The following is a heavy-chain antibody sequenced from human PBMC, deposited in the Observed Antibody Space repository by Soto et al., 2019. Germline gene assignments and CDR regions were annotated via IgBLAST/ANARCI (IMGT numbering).Heavy chain of an antibody. CDR1: GGTFSNYS. CDR2: IIPFLGVV. D-gene: IGHD4-17*01. V-gene: IGHV1-69*02. CDR3: ARVRDYEGDDFDS. Sequence: QVHLVQSGAEVKKPGSSVKVSCKASGGTFSNYSINWVRQAPGQGLEWMGRIIPFLGVVNSAQKFQGKVTITADKSTSTAYMELGSLRSEDTAVYYCARVRDYEGDDFDSWGQGTLVTVSS. J-gene: IGHJ4*02.